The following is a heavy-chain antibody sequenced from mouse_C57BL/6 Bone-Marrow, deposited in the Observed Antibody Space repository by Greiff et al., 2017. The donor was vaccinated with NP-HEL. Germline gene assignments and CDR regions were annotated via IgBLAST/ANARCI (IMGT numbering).Heavy chain of an antibody. V-gene: IGHV1-66*01. Sequence: VQGVESGPELVKPGASVKISCKASGYSFTSYYIHWVKQRPGQGLEWIGWIYPGSGNTKYNEKFKGKATLTADTSSSTAYMQLSSLTSEDSAVYYCARGTYYYFDYWGQGTTLTVSS. D-gene: IGHD1-1*01. CDR2: IYPGSGNT. CDR3: ARGTYYYFDY. CDR1: GYSFTSYY. J-gene: IGHJ2*01.